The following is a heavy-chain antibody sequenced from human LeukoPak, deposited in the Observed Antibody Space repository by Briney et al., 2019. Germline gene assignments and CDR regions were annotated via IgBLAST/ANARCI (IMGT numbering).Heavy chain of an antibody. CDR3: ARGYYSDSSGYYPI. V-gene: IGHV1-2*02. Sequence: ASVEVSCKASGYTFTGYYVHWVRQAPGQGLEWMGWMNPNSGGTNSAQKFQGRVTMTRDTSISTAYMELSSLRSDDTAVYYCARGYYSDSSGYYPIWGQGTLVTVSS. CDR1: GYTFTGYY. CDR2: MNPNSGGT. J-gene: IGHJ4*02. D-gene: IGHD3-22*01.